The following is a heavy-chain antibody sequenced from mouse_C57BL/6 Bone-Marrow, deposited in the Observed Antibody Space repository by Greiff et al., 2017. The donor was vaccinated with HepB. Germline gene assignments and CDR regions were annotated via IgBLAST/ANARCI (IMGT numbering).Heavy chain of an antibody. J-gene: IGHJ1*03. V-gene: IGHV1-69*01. Sequence: VKLQQPGAELVMPGASVKLSCKASGYTFTSYWMHWVKQRPGQGLEWIGEIDPSDSYTNYNQKFKGKSTLTVDKSSSTAYMQLSSLTSEDSAVYYCARSDYYDYDVGYFDVWGTGTTVTVSS. CDR2: IDPSDSYT. D-gene: IGHD2-4*01. CDR1: GYTFTSYW. CDR3: ARSDYYDYDVGYFDV.